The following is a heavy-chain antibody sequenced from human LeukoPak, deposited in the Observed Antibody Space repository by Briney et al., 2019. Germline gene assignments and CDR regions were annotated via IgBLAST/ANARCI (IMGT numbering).Heavy chain of an antibody. CDR1: GGTFSSYD. CDR2: MNPNSGNT. V-gene: IGHV1-8*03. J-gene: IGHJ6*03. D-gene: IGHD3-3*01. Sequence: GASVKVSCKASGGTFSSYDINWVRQATGQGLEWMGWMNPNSGNTGYAQKFQGRVTITRNTSISTAYMELSSLRSEDTAVYYCARGPIYYYYMDVWGKGTTVTVSS. CDR3: ARGPIYYYYMDV.